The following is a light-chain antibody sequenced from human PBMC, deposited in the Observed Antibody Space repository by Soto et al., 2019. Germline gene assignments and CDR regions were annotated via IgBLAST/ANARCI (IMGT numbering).Light chain of an antibody. CDR3: QQYGNSIPIT. V-gene: IGKV3-20*01. CDR1: QSIASSY. CDR2: RTF. J-gene: IGKJ5*01. Sequence: EIVLTQSPGTLSLSPGERATLSCRASQSIASSYLAWYQQRPGQPPRLLLYRTFNRATGIPDRFSGGGSGTDFTLTISSLEPEDSAVYFCQQYGNSIPITFGQGTRLEIK.